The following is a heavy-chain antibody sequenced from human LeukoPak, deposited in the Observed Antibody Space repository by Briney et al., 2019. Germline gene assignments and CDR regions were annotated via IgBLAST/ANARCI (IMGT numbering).Heavy chain of an antibody. CDR3: ARRVVIGPYFDY. V-gene: IGHV4-59*04. Sequence: SETLSLTCTVSGGSISSYYWSWIRQPPGKGLEWIGYIYYSGSTYYNPSLKSRVTISVDTSKNQFSLKLSSVTAADTAVYYCARRVVIGPYFDYWGQGTLVTVSS. D-gene: IGHD3-3*01. CDR1: GGSISSYY. CDR2: IYYSGST. J-gene: IGHJ4*02.